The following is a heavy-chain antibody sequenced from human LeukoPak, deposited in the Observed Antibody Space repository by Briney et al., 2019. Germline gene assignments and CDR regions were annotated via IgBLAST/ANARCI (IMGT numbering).Heavy chain of an antibody. D-gene: IGHD3-9*01. Sequence: ASVKVSCKASGYTFTSYDINWVRQATGQGLEWMGWMNPNSGNTGYAQKFQGRVTMTRNTSISTAYMELSSLRSDDTAVYYCARARSDILTGHPFDYWGQGTLVTVSS. CDR2: MNPNSGNT. V-gene: IGHV1-8*01. J-gene: IGHJ4*02. CDR3: ARARSDILTGHPFDY. CDR1: GYTFTSYD.